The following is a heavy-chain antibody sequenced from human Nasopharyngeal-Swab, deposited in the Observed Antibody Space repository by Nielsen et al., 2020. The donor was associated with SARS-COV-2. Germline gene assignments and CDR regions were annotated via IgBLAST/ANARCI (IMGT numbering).Heavy chain of an antibody. CDR3: ARGLVGDFDL. CDR2: IYTSGST. J-gene: IGHJ2*01. V-gene: IGHV4-61*02. CDR1: GGSISSGSYY. Sequence: SETLSLTCTVSGGSISSGSYYWSWIRQPAGKGLVWIGRIYTSGSTNYNPSLKSRVTISVDTSKNQFSLKLSSVTAADTAVYYCARGLVGDFDLWGRGTLVTVSS. D-gene: IGHD6-6*01.